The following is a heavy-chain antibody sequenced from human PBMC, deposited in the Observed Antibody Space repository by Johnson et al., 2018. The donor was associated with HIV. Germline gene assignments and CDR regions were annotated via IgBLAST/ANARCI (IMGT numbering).Heavy chain of an antibody. D-gene: IGHD1-26*01. Sequence: QVQLVESGGGVVQPGRSLRLSCVASGFTFSDYAVHWVRQAPGKGLEWVAVISYDGSNKYYADYVKGRFTISRDNSKNTLYLQMNSLRAEDTAVFYCARDRGYLDAFDIWGQGTMVTVSS. J-gene: IGHJ3*02. CDR3: ARDRGYLDAFDI. V-gene: IGHV3-30-3*01. CDR1: GFTFSDYA. CDR2: ISYDGSNK.